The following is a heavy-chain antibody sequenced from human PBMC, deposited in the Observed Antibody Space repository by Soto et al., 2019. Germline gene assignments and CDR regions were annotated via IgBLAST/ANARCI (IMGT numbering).Heavy chain of an antibody. V-gene: IGHV3-23*01. Sequence: GGSLRLSCAASGFTFSTYAMNWVRQAPGKGLEWVSAISGSGVSTYYADSVKGRFTISRDNSKNTLYLQVNSLRADDTAVYYCAKSSGYCSNTNCLIQFDYWSQGTLVTVSS. CDR3: AKSSGYCSNTNCLIQFDY. CDR2: ISGSGVST. CDR1: GFTFSTYA. J-gene: IGHJ4*02. D-gene: IGHD2-2*01.